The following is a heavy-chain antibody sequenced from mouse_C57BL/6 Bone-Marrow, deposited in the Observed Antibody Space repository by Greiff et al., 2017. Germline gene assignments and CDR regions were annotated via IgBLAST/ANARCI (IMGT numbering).Heavy chain of an antibody. V-gene: IGHV5-17*01. J-gene: IGHJ2*01. Sequence: EVKLMESGGGLVKPGGSLKLSRAASGFTFSDYGMHWVRQAPEKGLEWVAYISSGSSTIYYADTVKGRFTISRDNAKNTLFLQMTSLRSEDTAMYYCATGTGYWGQGTTLTVSS. CDR1: GFTFSDYG. CDR2: ISSGSSTI. CDR3: ATGTGY. D-gene: IGHD4-1*01.